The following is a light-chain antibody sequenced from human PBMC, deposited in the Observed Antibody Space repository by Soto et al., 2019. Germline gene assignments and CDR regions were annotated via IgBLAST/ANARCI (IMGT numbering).Light chain of an antibody. J-gene: IGLJ1*01. Sequence: QSALTRPASVSGSPGQSITISCTGTSSDVGGYNYVSWYQQHPGKAPKFMIYDVSNRPSGVSNRFSGPKSGNTASLTISGLQAEDEADYYCSSYTTSNTRQIVFGTGTKVTVL. V-gene: IGLV2-14*01. CDR1: SSDVGGYNY. CDR2: DVS. CDR3: SSYTTSNTRQIV.